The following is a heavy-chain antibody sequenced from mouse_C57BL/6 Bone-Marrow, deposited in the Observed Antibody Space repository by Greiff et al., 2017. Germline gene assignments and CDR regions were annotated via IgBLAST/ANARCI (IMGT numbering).Heavy chain of an antibody. CDR3: AREGRFYGSSWYFDV. Sequence: QVQLQQPGAELVKPGASVKLSCKASGYTFTSYWMHWVKQRPGQGLEWIGMIHPKSGSTNYNEKFKSKATLTVDKSSSTAYMQLSSLTSEDSAVYYCAREGRFYGSSWYFDVWGTGTTVTVSS. V-gene: IGHV1-64*01. J-gene: IGHJ1*03. CDR1: GYTFTSYW. CDR2: IHPKSGST. D-gene: IGHD1-1*01.